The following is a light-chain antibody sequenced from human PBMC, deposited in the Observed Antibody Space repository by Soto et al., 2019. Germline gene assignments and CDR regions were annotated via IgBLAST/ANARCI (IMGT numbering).Light chain of an antibody. J-gene: IGLJ2*01. CDR3: SSFSGSSTLV. CDR2: EVK. CDR1: SSDFGSYNY. Sequence: QSALTQPASVSGSPGQAITNTCTGNSSDFGSYNYVTWYQQHLGKAPKLIIYEVKNRPSGVSNRFSGSKSGNTASLTISGLQADDDADYYCSSFSGSSTLVFGGGTK. V-gene: IGLV2-14*01.